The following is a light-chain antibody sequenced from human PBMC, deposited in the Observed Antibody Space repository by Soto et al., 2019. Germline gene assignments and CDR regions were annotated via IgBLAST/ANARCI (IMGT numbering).Light chain of an antibody. CDR2: AAS. V-gene: IGKV1-39*01. J-gene: IGKJ4*01. CDR3: QQSYSYPFT. Sequence: DIPMTQSPSSLSASVGDRVTITCRASQSISTYLNWYQKKPGKAPELLIYAASSLQRGAPSRFSGSGSGTDFTLTISSLQPQDFATYYCQQSYSYPFTFGGGTKVEIK. CDR1: QSISTY.